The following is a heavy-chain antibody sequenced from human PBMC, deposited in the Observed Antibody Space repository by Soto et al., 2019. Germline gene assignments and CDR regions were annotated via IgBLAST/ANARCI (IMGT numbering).Heavy chain of an antibody. V-gene: IGHV4-34*01. CDR1: GGSFSGYY. D-gene: IGHD4-17*01. J-gene: IGHJ4*02. Sequence: SETLSLTCAVYGGSFSGYYWSWIRQPPGKGQKRIGEINHSGSTNYNPSLKSRVTISVDTSRNQFSLKLSSVTAADTAVYYCARGSNTVTTNWGQGTLVTISS. CDR2: INHSGST. CDR3: ARGSNTVTTN.